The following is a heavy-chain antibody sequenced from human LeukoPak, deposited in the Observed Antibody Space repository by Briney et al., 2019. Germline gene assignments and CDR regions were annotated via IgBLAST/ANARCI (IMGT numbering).Heavy chain of an antibody. CDR2: IGGSGSNI. D-gene: IGHD3-3*01. CDR1: GFTFSTYA. Sequence: GGSLRLSCAASGFTFSTYAMNWVRQAPGKGLEWVSVIGGSGSNIYYADSVKGRFTISRDNSQDTLYLQMNSLRAEDTAVYYCAKGHDFWSGPGSDPWGQGTLVTVSS. CDR3: AKGHDFWSGPGSDP. V-gene: IGHV3-23*01. J-gene: IGHJ5*02.